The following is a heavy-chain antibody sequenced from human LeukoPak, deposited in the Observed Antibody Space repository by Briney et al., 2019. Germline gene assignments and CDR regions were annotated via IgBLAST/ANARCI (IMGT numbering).Heavy chain of an antibody. D-gene: IGHD5-18*01. CDR2: ITPILGIA. J-gene: IGHJ6*02. V-gene: IGHV1-69*04. Sequence: GASVKVSCKASGGTFSSYAISWVRQAPGQGLEWMGRITPILGIANYAQKFQGRVTITADKSTSTAYMELSSLRSEDTAVYYCARDCGYSYGTWGYYYYYYGMDVWGQGTTVTVSS. CDR1: GGTFSSYA. CDR3: ARDCGYSYGTWGYYYYYYGMDV.